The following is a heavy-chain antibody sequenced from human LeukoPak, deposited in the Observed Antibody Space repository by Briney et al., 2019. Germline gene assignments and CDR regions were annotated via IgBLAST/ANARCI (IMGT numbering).Heavy chain of an antibody. V-gene: IGHV4-59*01. CDR3: ARSRTYYYDSSGNRYHYYGMDV. CDR1: GGSISSYY. J-gene: IGHJ6*02. Sequence: PSETLSLTCTVSGGSISSYYWSWIRQPPGKGLEWIGYIYYSGSTNYNPSLKSRVTISVDTSKNQFSLKLSSVTAADTAVYYCARSRTYYYDSSGNRYHYYGMDVWGQGTTVTVSS. D-gene: IGHD3-22*01. CDR2: IYYSGST.